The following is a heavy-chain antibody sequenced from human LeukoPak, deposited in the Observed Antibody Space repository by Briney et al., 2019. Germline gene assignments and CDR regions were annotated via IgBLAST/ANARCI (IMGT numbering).Heavy chain of an antibody. Sequence: GASVKVSCKASGYTFTSYGISWVRQAPGQGLEWMGWISAYNGNTNYAQKLQGRVTMTTDTSTSTAYMELRSLRSDDTAVYYCARDQWIRSRRSLNWFDPWGQGTLVTVSS. CDR3: ARDQWIRSRRSLNWFDP. V-gene: IGHV1-18*01. D-gene: IGHD1-26*01. J-gene: IGHJ5*02. CDR1: GYTFTSYG. CDR2: ISAYNGNT.